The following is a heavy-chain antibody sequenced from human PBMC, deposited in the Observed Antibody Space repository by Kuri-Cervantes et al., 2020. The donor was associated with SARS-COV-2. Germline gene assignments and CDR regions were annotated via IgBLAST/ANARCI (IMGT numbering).Heavy chain of an antibody. J-gene: IGHJ6*03. V-gene: IGHV1-69*13. CDR2: IIPIFGTA. Sequence: SVTVSCKASGSSFSSYAISWVRQAPGQGLEWMGGIIPIFGTANYAQKFQGRVTITADESTSTAYMELSSLRSEDTAVYYCARVKTLCSCGSCYSGHYYYYMDVWGKGTTVTVSS. CDR1: GSSFSSYA. D-gene: IGHD2-15*01. CDR3: ARVKTLCSCGSCYSGHYYYYMDV.